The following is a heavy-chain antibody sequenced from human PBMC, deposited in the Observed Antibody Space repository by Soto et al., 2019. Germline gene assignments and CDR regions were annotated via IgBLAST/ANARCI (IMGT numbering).Heavy chain of an antibody. V-gene: IGHV3-30*18. CDR2: ISYDGSNK. Sequence: GGSLRLSCAASGFTFSSYGMHWVRQAPGKGLEWVAVISYDGSNKYYADSVKGRFTISRDNSKNTLYLQMNSLRAEDTAVYYCAKDQVGGVFGGRYYYYGMDVWGQGTTVTVSS. D-gene: IGHD3-3*01. CDR1: GFTFSSYG. J-gene: IGHJ6*02. CDR3: AKDQVGGVFGGRYYYYGMDV.